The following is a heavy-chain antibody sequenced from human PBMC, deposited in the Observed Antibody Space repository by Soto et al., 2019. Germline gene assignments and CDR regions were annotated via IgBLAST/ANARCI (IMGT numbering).Heavy chain of an antibody. CDR1: GGSISSGGYY. CDR2: IYYSGST. J-gene: IGHJ4*02. D-gene: IGHD3-10*01. CDR3: ARGVTMVRGVIHTPYFDY. Sequence: QVQLQESGPGLVKPSQTLSLTCTVSGGSISSGGYYWSWIRQHPGKGLEWIGYIYYSGSTYYNPSLKSRVTISVDTSKNQFSLKLSSVTAADTAVYYCARGVTMVRGVIHTPYFDYWDQGTLVTVSS. V-gene: IGHV4-31*03.